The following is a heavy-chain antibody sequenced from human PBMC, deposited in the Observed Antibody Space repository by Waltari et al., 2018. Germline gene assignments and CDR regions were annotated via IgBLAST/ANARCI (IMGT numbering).Heavy chain of an antibody. J-gene: IGHJ6*02. D-gene: IGHD4-17*01. CDR2: LDTGGDT. V-gene: IGHV3-53*01. CDR1: GFTVSTNY. Sequence: EVQLVESGGGLIQPGGSLRLSCAVSGFTVSTNYMSWVRQAPGKGLEWVAFLDTGGDTYYADSVKVRFSISRDNSKNTLYLQMNSLRVEDTAIYYCARGWIGTTSLGHDGMDVWGQGTTVTVSS. CDR3: ARGWIGTTSLGHDGMDV.